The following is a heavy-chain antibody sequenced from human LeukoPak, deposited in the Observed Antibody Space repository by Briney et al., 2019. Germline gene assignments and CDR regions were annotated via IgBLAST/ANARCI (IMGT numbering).Heavy chain of an antibody. J-gene: IGHJ4*02. D-gene: IGHD1-26*01. CDR3: ARVGTWELQRVFDY. CDR1: GFTFTDYR. Sequence: GGSLRLSCAASGFTFTDYRMTWVRQVPGKGLEWVANIQRGGSESYYVDSVKGRFTISRENAKNSLYLQMDSLRVEDTAVYYCARVGTWELQRVFDYWGQGTPVTVSS. V-gene: IGHV3-7*01. CDR2: IQRGGSES.